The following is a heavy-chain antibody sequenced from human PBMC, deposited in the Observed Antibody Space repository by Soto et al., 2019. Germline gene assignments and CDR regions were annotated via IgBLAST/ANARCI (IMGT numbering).Heavy chain of an antibody. CDR2: ISYDGSNK. V-gene: IGHV3-30-3*01. Sequence: GGSLRLSCAASGFTFSSYAMHWVRQAPGKGLEWVAVISYDGSNKYYADSVKGRFTISRDNSKNTLYLQMNSLRAEDTAVYYRARGLDRNFDYWGQGTLVTVSS. CDR1: GFTFSSYA. D-gene: IGHD4-17*01. CDR3: ARGLDRNFDY. J-gene: IGHJ4*02.